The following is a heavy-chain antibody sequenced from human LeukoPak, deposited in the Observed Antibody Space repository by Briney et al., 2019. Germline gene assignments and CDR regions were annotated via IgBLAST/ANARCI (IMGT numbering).Heavy chain of an antibody. J-gene: IGHJ5*02. V-gene: IGHV1-46*01. CDR1: GYTFTSYY. D-gene: IGHD2-2*01. Sequence: ASVKVSCKASGYTFTSYYMHWVRQAPGQGLEWMGIINPSGGSTSYAQKFQGRVTMIRDMSTSTVYMELSSLRSEDTAVYYCARRVVVPAASFWFDPWGQGTLVTVSS. CDR2: INPSGGST. CDR3: ARRVVVPAASFWFDP.